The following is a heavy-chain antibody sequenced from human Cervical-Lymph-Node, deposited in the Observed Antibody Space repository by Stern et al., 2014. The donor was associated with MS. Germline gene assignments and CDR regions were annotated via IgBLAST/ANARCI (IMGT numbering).Heavy chain of an antibody. V-gene: IGHV3-53*01. J-gene: IGHJ4*02. CDR3: ARDTSSPERSDW. CDR2: ITNVGST. CDR1: GFTVSRDY. Sequence: EVQLVESGGGVIQPGGSLRLFCTASGFTVSRDYMTWVSQAQGKGLEWVSLITNVGSTFYTDSVKGRFTISRDDSKNTVYLHMTSLRAEDTAMYYCARDTSSPERSDWWGQGTLVTVSS. D-gene: IGHD1-1*01.